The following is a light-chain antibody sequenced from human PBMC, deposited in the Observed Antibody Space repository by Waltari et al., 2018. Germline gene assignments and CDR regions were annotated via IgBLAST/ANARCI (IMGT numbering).Light chain of an antibody. CDR3: QQYNNWPTCT. J-gene: IGKJ1*01. V-gene: IGKV3-15*01. CDR2: GAS. Sequence: EIVMTQSPATLSVSPGERATLSCRASESVRNKLAWYQHKPGQAPRLVIYGASTRASGIPAMFSGSGSGTEFTLTINSLQSEDFAVYYGQQYNNWPTCTFGQGTKVEIK. CDR1: ESVRNK.